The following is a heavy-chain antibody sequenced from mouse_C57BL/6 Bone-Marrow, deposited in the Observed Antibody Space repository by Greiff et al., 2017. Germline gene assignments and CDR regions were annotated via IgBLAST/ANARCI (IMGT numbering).Heavy chain of an antibody. V-gene: IGHV5-6*01. CDR1: GFTFSSYG. J-gene: IGHJ3*01. CDR2: ISSGGSYT. Sequence: EVKVVESGGDLVKPGGSLKLSCAASGFTFSSYGMSWVRQTPDKRLEWVATISSGGSYTYYPDSVKGRFTISRDNAKNTLYLQMSSLKSEDTAMYYCARPNPLAYWGQGTLVTVSA. CDR3: ARPNPLAY.